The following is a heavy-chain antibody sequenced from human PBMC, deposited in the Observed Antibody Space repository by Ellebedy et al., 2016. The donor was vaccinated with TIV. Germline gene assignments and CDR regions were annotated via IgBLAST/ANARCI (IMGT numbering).Heavy chain of an antibody. CDR1: GYSFSTFG. CDR2: VSTYNGNT. J-gene: IGHJ4*02. V-gene: IGHV1-18*01. CDR3: ARGGMLYCSSTYCVDY. Sequence: ASVKVSXXASGYSFSTFGISWVRQAPGQRLQWMGWVSTYNGNTDYAQKFQGRLIMTTDTSTNTAYMELRSLTSADTGVYYCARGGMLYCSSTYCVDYWGQGTLVTVSS. D-gene: IGHD2-2*01.